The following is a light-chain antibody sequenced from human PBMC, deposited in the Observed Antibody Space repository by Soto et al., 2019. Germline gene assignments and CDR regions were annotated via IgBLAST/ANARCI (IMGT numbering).Light chain of an antibody. J-gene: IGLJ2*01. CDR1: SSNIGTNT. V-gene: IGLV1-44*01. CDR2: SNY. Sequence: QPVLTQSPSASGTPGQRVTISCSGSSSNIGTNTVNWYQHLPGTAPKLLIYSNYQRPSGVPDRFSGSKSGTSASLAISGLQSEDEADYYCAAWDDSLGGRVVFGGGTKVTVL. CDR3: AAWDDSLGGRVV.